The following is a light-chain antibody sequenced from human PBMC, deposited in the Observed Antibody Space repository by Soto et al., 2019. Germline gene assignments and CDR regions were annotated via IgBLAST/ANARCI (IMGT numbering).Light chain of an antibody. V-gene: IGLV1-40*01. CDR2: GNS. CDR1: SSNIGAGYN. J-gene: IGLJ3*02. Sequence: QSVLTQPPSVSGAPGQRVTISCTGSSSNIGAGYNVHWYQQLPGTAPKLVIYGNSNRPSGVPDRFSGSKSGTSASLALTGLQAEDEADYYCQSYDSSLSGWVFGGGTKVTVL. CDR3: QSYDSSLSGWV.